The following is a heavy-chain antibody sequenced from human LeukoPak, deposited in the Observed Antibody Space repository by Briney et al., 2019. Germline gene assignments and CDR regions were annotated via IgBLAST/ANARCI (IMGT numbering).Heavy chain of an antibody. D-gene: IGHD5-12*01. CDR2: ILFDGTNK. Sequence: PGGSLRLSCAASGFTFSSYGMHWLRQAPGKGLEWVTLILFDGTNKYYADSVKGRFTISRDNSKNTLYLQMNSLRAEDTAVYYCAREKNHIVLTSYYFDYWGQGTLVTVSS. V-gene: IGHV3-30*02. J-gene: IGHJ4*02. CDR3: AREKNHIVLTSYYFDY. CDR1: GFTFSSYG.